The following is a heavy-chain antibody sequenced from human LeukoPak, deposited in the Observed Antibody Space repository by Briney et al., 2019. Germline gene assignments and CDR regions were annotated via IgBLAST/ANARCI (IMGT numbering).Heavy chain of an antibody. V-gene: IGHV3-48*01. D-gene: IGHD5-12*01. CDR2: ISSSSSNI. J-gene: IGHJ4*02. CDR3: ARGSSLVATITNY. CDR1: GFTFSDYS. Sequence: GGSLGLSCAASGFTFSDYSMHWVRQAPGKGLEWVSYISSSSSNIFYPDSVKGRFTISRDNAKNSLYLQMNSLRAEDTAVYYCARGSSLVATITNYWGQGTLVTVSS.